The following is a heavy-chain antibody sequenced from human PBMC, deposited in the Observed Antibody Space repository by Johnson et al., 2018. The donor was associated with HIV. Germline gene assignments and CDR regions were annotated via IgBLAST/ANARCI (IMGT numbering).Heavy chain of an antibody. D-gene: IGHD1-26*01. V-gene: IGHV3-7*01. J-gene: IGHJ3*02. Sequence: VQLVESGGGLVQPGGSLRLSCAASGFTFSNYWMSWVRQAPGKGPEWVANIKQEGSEKYYVDSVKGRFTISRDNAKNSLYLQMNSLRAEDTAVYYCARDRSDIFAFDIWGQGTMVTVSS. CDR2: IKQEGSEK. CDR1: GFTFSNYW. CDR3: ARDRSDIFAFDI.